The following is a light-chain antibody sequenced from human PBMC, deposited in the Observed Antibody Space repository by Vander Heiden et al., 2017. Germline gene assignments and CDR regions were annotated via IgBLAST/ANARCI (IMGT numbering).Light chain of an antibody. CDR1: QGISSY. CDR2: AAS. Sequence: DIQLTQSPSFLAASVGDRVTITCRASQGISSYLAWYQQKPGKAPKLLIYAASTLQSGVPSRFSGSGYGTEFTLTISSRQPEDFASYYCQRHNSYPPWTFGQGTKVEIK. CDR3: QRHNSYPPWT. J-gene: IGKJ1*01. V-gene: IGKV1-9*01.